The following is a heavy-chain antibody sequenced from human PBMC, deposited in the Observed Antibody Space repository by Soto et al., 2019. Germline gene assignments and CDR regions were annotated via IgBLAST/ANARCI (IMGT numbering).Heavy chain of an antibody. V-gene: IGHV3-23*01. CDR1: GFTFGSYA. CDR3: AKEYLWEVRGLHFDY. D-gene: IGHD3-10*01. Sequence: PGGSLRLSCAASGFTFGSYAMSWVRQAPGKGLEWVSAISGSGGSTYYADSVKGRFTISRDNSKNTLYLQMNSLRAEDTAVYYCAKEYLWEVRGLHFDYWGQGTLVTVSS. CDR2: ISGSGGST. J-gene: IGHJ4*02.